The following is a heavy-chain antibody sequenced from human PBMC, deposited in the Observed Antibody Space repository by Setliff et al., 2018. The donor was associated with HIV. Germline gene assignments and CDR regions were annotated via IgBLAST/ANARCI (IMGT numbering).Heavy chain of an antibody. CDR2: FHYSGST. D-gene: IGHD3-3*01. Sequence: SETLSLTCNVSGGSISSSNYYRAWIRQPPGKGLEWIGSFHYSGSTSHSPSLRSRVTISIDTSKSQFSLRVASVTSADTAVYYCVATTHNFWSAYTSWGQGTPVTVSS. CDR1: GGSISSSNYY. CDR3: VATTHNFWSAYTS. J-gene: IGHJ4*02. V-gene: IGHV4-39*01.